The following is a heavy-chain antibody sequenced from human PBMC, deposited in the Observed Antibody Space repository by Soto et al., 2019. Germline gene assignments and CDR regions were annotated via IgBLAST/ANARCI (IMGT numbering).Heavy chain of an antibody. V-gene: IGHV3-74*01. CDR3: ARAVIVAGPYMRX. Sequence: GGSLRLSCEVSGLTYSTAWMHWVRQAPGKGLVWVSSINRDGSVTNYADSVKGRFTISRDSAEKTLYLQINSLRADDTGVYYCARAVIVAGPYMRXWGQGTTVTVS. CDR2: INRDGSVT. CDR1: GLTYSTAW. D-gene: IGHD2-21*01. J-gene: IGHJ6*02.